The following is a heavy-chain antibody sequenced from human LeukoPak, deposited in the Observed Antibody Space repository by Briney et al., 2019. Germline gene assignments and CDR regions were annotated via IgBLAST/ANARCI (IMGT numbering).Heavy chain of an antibody. D-gene: IGHD2-21*02. CDR3: ARDYCGGDCFPDY. V-gene: IGHV1-2*06. CDR2: INPNSGDT. Sequence: PEASVKVSCTASGYTFTGYYVHWVRQAPGQGLEWMGRINPNSGDTNYAQKFQGRVTMTRDTSISTAYMELSRLRSDDTAVYYCARDYCGGDCFPDYWGQGTLVTVSS. J-gene: IGHJ4*02. CDR1: GYTFTGYY.